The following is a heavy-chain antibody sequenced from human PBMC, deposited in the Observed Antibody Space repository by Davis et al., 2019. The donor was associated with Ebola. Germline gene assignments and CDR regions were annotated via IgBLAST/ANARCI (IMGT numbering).Heavy chain of an antibody. CDR1: GYTFTSYG. J-gene: IGHJ4*02. Sequence: ASVKVSCKASGYTFTSYGISWVRQAPGQGLEWMGWISAYSGNTNYAQNLQDRITMTTDTSTSTAYMELRGLRSDDTAVYYCARAQFPTTSDHWGQGTLVTVSS. D-gene: IGHD1-1*01. CDR2: ISAYSGNT. V-gene: IGHV1-18*01. CDR3: ARAQFPTTSDH.